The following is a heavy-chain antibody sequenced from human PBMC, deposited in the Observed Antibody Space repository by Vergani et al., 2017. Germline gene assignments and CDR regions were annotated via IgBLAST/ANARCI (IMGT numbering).Heavy chain of an antibody. CDR1: GGTFSSYA. V-gene: IGHV1-69*06. D-gene: IGHD5-24*01. CDR3: ARDRRWLPIPGAFDI. CDR2: IIPIFGTA. J-gene: IGHJ3*02. Sequence: QVQLVQSGAEVKKPGSSVKVSCKASGGTFSSYAISWVRPAPGQGLEWMGGIIPIFGTANYAQKFQGRVTMTADKSTSPAYMELSSLRSEDTAVYYCARDRRWLPIPGAFDIWGQGTMVTVSS.